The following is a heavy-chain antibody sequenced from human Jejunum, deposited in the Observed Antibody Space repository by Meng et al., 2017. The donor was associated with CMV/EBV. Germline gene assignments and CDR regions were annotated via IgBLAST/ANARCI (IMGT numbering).Heavy chain of an antibody. CDR1: FTVSGCA. CDR3: TRVVPGASAAFFDY. J-gene: IGHJ4*02. CDR2: IRSKTYSYAT. D-gene: IGHD2-2*01. Sequence: FTVSGCAIHWVRQASGKGLEWVGRIRSKTYSYATAYAASVKGRFTISRDESKNTAYLQMNSLKAEDTALYYCTRVVPGASAAFFDYWGQGTLVTVSS. V-gene: IGHV3-73*01.